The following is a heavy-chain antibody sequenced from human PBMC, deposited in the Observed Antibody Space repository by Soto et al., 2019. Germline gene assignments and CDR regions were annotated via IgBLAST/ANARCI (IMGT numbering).Heavy chain of an antibody. V-gene: IGHV3-72*01. CDR2: TTNKANSYTT. CDR1: GFSLSDHY. J-gene: IGHJ4*02. D-gene: IGHD2-21*02. Sequence: PGGSLRLSCAASGFSLSDHYMDWVRQAPGKGLEWVGRTTNKANSYTTEYAASVRGRFTISTDDSKNSLYLQMNSLKTDDTAVYYCARDILGGGVWHPFDYWGQGTQVTVSS. CDR3: ARDILGGGVWHPFDY.